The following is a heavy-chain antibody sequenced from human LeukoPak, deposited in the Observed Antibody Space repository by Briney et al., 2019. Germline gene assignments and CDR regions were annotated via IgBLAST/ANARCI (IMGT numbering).Heavy chain of an antibody. J-gene: IGHJ4*02. Sequence: SETLSLTCAVYGGSFSGYYWSWIRQPPGKGLEWIGEINHSGSTNYNPYLKSRVTISVDTSKSQFSLKLSSVTAADTAVYYCARGTRSSWYPHFYNWGQGALVTVSS. CDR2: INHSGST. CDR1: GGSFSGYY. V-gene: IGHV4-34*01. D-gene: IGHD6-13*01. CDR3: ARGTRSSWYPHFYN.